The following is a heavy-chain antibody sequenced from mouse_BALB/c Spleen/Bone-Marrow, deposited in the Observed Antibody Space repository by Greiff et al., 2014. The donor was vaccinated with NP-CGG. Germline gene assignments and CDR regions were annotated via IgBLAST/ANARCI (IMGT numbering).Heavy chain of an antibody. CDR1: GYAFSGYW. V-gene: IGHV1-80*01. Sequence: VQLVESGAELVRPGSSVKISCKASGYAFSGYWMNWVKQRPGQGLEWIGQIYPGGGDTDYNGKFKGKATLTADKSSSTAYMQLSSLTSEDSAVYFCARGGISVDYWGQGTTLTASS. J-gene: IGHJ2*01. CDR3: ARGGISVDY. CDR2: IYPGGGDT.